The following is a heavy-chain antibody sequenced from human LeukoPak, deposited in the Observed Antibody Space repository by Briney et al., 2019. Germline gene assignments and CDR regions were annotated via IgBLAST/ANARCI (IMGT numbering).Heavy chain of an antibody. D-gene: IGHD3-10*01. CDR1: GFTFDSYA. Sequence: HAGGSLRLSCAASGFTFDSYAMSWVRQAPGKGLEWVSAISGSGGSTYYADSVKGRFTISRDNSKNTLYLQMNSLRAEDTAVYYCAKTGYGSGIPRSSSDYWGQGTLVTVSS. V-gene: IGHV3-23*01. J-gene: IGHJ4*02. CDR2: ISGSGGST. CDR3: AKTGYGSGIPRSSSDY.